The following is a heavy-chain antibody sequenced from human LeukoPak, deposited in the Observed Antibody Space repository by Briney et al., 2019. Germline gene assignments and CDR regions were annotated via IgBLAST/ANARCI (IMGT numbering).Heavy chain of an antibody. Sequence: GGSLRVSCAGSGFIFNNYAMHWVRQPPGKGLEWVSGISWNSGSIDYADSVKGRFTISRDNAKNSLYLQMNSLRVEDTAFYYCAKDNRRHYTSGPNPDSLHWGQGALVTVSS. D-gene: IGHD6-19*01. J-gene: IGHJ4*02. CDR2: ISWNSGSI. CDR1: GFIFNNYA. CDR3: AKDNRRHYTSGPNPDSLH. V-gene: IGHV3-9*01.